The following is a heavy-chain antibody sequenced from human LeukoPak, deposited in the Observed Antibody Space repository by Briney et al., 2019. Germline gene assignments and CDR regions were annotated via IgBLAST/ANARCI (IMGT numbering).Heavy chain of an antibody. CDR2: ISNSGTTI. CDR1: GFTFSDYY. V-gene: IGHV3-11*01. Sequence: GGSLRLSCAASGFTFSDYYMTWIRQAPGKGLEWVSYISNSGTTIYYAASVKGRFTISRDNAKNSLYLQMNSLRAEDTAVYYCARVRVYADSDAFDIWGQGTMVTVSS. D-gene: IGHD4-17*01. J-gene: IGHJ3*02. CDR3: ARVRVYADSDAFDI.